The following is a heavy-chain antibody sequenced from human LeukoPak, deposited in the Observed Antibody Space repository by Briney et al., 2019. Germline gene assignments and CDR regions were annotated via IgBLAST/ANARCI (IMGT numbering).Heavy chain of an antibody. CDR2: IYYSGST. CDR1: SGSVNSYY. V-gene: IGHV4-59*02. Sequence: SETLSLTCTVSSGSVNSYYWSWIRQPPGKGLEWIGYIYYSGSTNYNPSLKSRVTISVDTSKNQFSLKLSSVTAADTAVYYCARVPAAPRLYMDVWGQGTTVIVSS. J-gene: IGHJ6*02. CDR3: ARVPAAPRLYMDV. D-gene: IGHD2-2*01.